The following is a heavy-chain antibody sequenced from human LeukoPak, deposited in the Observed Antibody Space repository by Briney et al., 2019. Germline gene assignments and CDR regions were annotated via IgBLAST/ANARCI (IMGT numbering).Heavy chain of an antibody. CDR2: ISGSGDTT. D-gene: IGHD3-22*01. J-gene: IGHJ5*02. Sequence: GGSLRLSRAASGFIFSNYFMSWVRQAPGKGLEWVSTISGSGDTTFYADSVKGRFTISRDNSKNTLHLQMNSLSAEDTAVYYRAKARDRSGPNWFDPWGQGTLVTVSS. CDR1: GFIFSNYF. CDR3: AKARDRSGPNWFDP. V-gene: IGHV3-23*01.